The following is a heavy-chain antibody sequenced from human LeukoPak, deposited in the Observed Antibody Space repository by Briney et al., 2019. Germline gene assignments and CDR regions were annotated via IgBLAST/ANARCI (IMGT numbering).Heavy chain of an antibody. CDR1: GYTFTSYD. V-gene: IGHV1-8*01. J-gene: IGHJ6*02. Sequence: ASVKVSCKASGYTFTSYDINWVRQATGQGLEWMGWMNPNSGNTGYAQKFQGRVTMTRNTSISTAYMELSSLRSEDTAVYYCASLRYYDILTGYYFPKSYYYYGMDVWGQGTTVTVSS. CDR3: ASLRYYDILTGYYFPKSYYYYGMDV. D-gene: IGHD3-9*01. CDR2: MNPNSGNT.